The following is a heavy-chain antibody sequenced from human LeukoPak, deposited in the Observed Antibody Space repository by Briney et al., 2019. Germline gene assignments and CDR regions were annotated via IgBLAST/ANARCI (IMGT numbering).Heavy chain of an antibody. D-gene: IGHD2-2*01. CDR2: IYTSGST. CDR3: ARTTEDCSSTSCYQYWFDP. J-gene: IGHJ5*02. V-gene: IGHV4-4*07. Sequence: SETLSLTCTVSGGSISSYYWSWIRQPAGKGLEWIGRIYTSGSTTYNPSLKSRVTMSVDTSKNQFSLKLRSVTAADTAVYYCARTTEDCSSTSCYQYWFDPWGQGTLVTVSS. CDR1: GGSISSYY.